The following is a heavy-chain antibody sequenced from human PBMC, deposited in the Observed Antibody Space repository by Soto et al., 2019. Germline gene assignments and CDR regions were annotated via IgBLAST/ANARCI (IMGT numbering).Heavy chain of an antibody. CDR2: TYYRSKWYN. Sequence: QVQLQQSGPGLVKPSQTLSLTCAISGDSVSGNSATWNWIRQSPSRGLEWLGRTYYRSKWYNDYAVSVTGRIIINPNTSKNQFSLQLSSVTPDDTAVYYCARGSGGLGKPQFYYWGQGTLVTVSS. J-gene: IGHJ4*02. D-gene: IGHD7-27*01. V-gene: IGHV6-1*01. CDR3: ARGSGGLGKPQFYY. CDR1: GDSVSGNSAT.